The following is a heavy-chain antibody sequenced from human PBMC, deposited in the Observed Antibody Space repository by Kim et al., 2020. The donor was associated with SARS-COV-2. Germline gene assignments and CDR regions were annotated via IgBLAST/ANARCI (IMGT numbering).Heavy chain of an antibody. CDR1: GGSVSSGSYY. Sequence: SETLSLTCTVSGGSVSSGSYYWSWIRQPPGKGLEWIGYIYYSGSTNYNPSLKSRVTISVDTSKNQFSLKLSSVTAAETAVYYCARAKNPMVRGDPPFDPWGQGTLVTVSS. CDR2: IYYSGST. D-gene: IGHD3-10*01. J-gene: IGHJ5*02. V-gene: IGHV4-61*01. CDR3: ARAKNPMVRGDPPFDP.